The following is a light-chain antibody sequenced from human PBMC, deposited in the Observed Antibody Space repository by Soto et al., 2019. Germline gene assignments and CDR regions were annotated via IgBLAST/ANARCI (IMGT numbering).Light chain of an antibody. CDR1: SSDVGGYNY. CDR3: SSYTSSSTL. J-gene: IGLJ1*01. V-gene: IGLV2-14*01. CDR2: DVS. Sequence: QSLLAQPGSLSGSPGQSITLSCTGTSSDVGGYNYVSWYQQHPGKAPKLMIYDVSNRPSGVSNRFSGSKSGNTASLTISGLQAEDEADYYCSSYTSSSTLFGTGTKVTV.